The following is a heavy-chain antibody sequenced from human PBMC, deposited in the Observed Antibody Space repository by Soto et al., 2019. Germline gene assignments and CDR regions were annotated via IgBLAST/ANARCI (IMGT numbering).Heavy chain of an antibody. CDR1: GFTFDDYT. V-gene: IGHV3-43*01. CDR2: ISWDGGTT. Sequence: EMQLVESGGVVVQPGGSLRLSCAASGFTFDDYTMHWVRQVPGKGLDWVSTISWDGGTTYYADSVKDRFTISRDNSKNSLYLQMNGLRTEDSALYYCAKGGDYWYFDLWGRGTLATVSS. J-gene: IGHJ2*01. D-gene: IGHD3-16*01. CDR3: AKGGDYWYFDL.